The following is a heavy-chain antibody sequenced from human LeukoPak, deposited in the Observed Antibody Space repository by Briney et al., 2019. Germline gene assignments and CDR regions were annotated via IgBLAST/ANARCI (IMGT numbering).Heavy chain of an antibody. D-gene: IGHD2-2*01. Sequence: PGGSLRLSCAASGFTFSNCWMHWVRQAPGKGLVWVSRISSDESSTTYADSVKGRFTISRDNAKNTLYLRMNTLRAEDTAIYFCARGGFTGTSCPYFDYWGQGTLVTVSS. CDR2: ISSDESST. V-gene: IGHV3-74*01. J-gene: IGHJ4*02. CDR3: ARGGFTGTSCPYFDY. CDR1: GFTFSNCW.